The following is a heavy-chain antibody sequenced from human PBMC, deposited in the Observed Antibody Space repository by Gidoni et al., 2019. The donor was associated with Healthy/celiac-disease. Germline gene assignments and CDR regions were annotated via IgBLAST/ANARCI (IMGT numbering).Heavy chain of an antibody. Sequence: QLQLQESGPGLVKPSETLSLTCTVSGGSISSSSYYWGWIRQPPGKGLEWIGSINYSGSTYYNPSLKSRVTISVDTSKNQFSLKLSSVTAADTAVYYCARHKAVADPNWFDPWGQGTLVTVSS. CDR3: ARHKAVADPNWFDP. CDR2: INYSGST. V-gene: IGHV4-39*01. J-gene: IGHJ5*02. D-gene: IGHD6-19*01. CDR1: GGSISSSSYY.